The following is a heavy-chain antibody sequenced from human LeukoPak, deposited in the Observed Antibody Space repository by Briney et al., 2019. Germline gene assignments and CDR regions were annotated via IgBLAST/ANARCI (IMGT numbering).Heavy chain of an antibody. CDR3: AKGPSDYGDYWFDP. V-gene: IGHV3-23*01. CDR1: GFTFSSYA. J-gene: IGHJ5*02. CDR2: ISGSGGST. D-gene: IGHD4-17*01. Sequence: GGSLRLSCAASGFTFSSYAMSWVRQAPGKGLEWVSAISGSGGSTYYADSVKRRLTISRDNSKNTLYLQMNSLRAEDTAVYYCAKGPSDYGDYWFDPWGQGTLVTVSS.